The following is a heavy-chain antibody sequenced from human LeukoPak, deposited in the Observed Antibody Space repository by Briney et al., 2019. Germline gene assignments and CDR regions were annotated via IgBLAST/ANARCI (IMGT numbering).Heavy chain of an antibody. CDR1: GYTFTDYT. CDR2: INTNTGNP. J-gene: IGHJ4*02. V-gene: IGHV7-4-1*02. CDR3: ARGGPFDS. Sequence: ASVKISCKASGYTFTDYTINWVRQAPGQGPEWMGWINTNTGNPTYAQGFTGRFVFSLDTSVTTAYLQISSLKAEDTAVYYCARGGPFDSWGQGTLVTVSS.